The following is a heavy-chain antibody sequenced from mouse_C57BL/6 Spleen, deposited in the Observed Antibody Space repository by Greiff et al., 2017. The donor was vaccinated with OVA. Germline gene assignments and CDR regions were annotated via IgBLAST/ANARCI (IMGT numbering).Heavy chain of an antibody. CDR1: GYTFTSYW. CDR3: ARSAYYSNYLPAWFAY. D-gene: IGHD2-5*01. V-gene: IGHV1-62-3*01. CDR2: IDPNSGGT. Sequence: QVQLQQPGAELVKPGASVKLSCKASGYTFTSYWMHWVKQRPGRGLEWIGRIDPNSGGTKYNEKFKSKATLTVDKSSSTAYMQLSSLTSEDSAVYFCARSAYYSNYLPAWFAYWGQGTLVTVSA. J-gene: IGHJ3*01.